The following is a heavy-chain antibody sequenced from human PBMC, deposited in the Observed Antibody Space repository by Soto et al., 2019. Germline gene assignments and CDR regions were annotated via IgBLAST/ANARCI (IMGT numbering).Heavy chain of an antibody. CDR3: ARENQINSSGWPDPFDY. V-gene: IGHV1-69*12. CDR1: GGTFSSYA. J-gene: IGHJ4*02. D-gene: IGHD6-19*01. CDR2: IIPIFGTA. Sequence: QVQLVQSGAEVKKPGSSVKVSCKASGGTFSSYAISWVRQAPGQGLEWMGGIIPIFGTANYAQKFQGRVTITADESTRTAYMELSSLRSEDTAVDYCARENQINSSGWPDPFDYWGQGTLVTVSS.